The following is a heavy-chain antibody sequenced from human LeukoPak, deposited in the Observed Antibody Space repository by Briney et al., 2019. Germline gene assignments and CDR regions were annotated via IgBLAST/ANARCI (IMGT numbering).Heavy chain of an antibody. Sequence: GGSLRLSCADPGFSFTDSAMSWVRQAPGKGLEWVSDIRATSGITYYADSVKGPFTISRDNSKKMLYLQMNSLRADDTALYYCARDSDFYDSLTFYGMDVWGQGTTVIVSS. D-gene: IGHD3-3*01. J-gene: IGHJ6*02. CDR1: GFSFTDSA. CDR2: IRATSGIT. V-gene: IGHV3-23*01. CDR3: ARDSDFYDSLTFYGMDV.